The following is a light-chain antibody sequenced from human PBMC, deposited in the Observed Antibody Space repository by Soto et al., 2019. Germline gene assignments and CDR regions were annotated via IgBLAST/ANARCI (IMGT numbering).Light chain of an antibody. CDR3: QQYGTSLAS. Sequence: EIVLTQSPGTLSLSPGEIATLSCRASQGVSSNSLAWYQEKPGQAPRLLIYDASRRATDIPDRFSGSGSGTDFTLTISRLEPEDFAVYYCQQYGTSLASFVPGTRGDIK. V-gene: IGKV3-20*01. J-gene: IGKJ3*01. CDR1: QGVSSNS. CDR2: DAS.